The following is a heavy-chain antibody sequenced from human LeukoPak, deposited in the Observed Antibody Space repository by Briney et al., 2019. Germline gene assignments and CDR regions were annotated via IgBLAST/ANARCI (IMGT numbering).Heavy chain of an antibody. D-gene: IGHD5-18*01. CDR3: AKLARGYSYERGDSMDY. CDR1: GYTFTSYD. V-gene: IGHV1-8*03. CDR2: MNPNSGNT. J-gene: IGHJ4*02. Sequence: EASVKVSCKASGYTFTSYDINWVRQATGQGLEWMGWMNPNSGNTGYAQKFQGRVTITRNTSISTAYMELSSLRSEDTAVYYCAKLARGYSYERGDSMDYWGQGTLVTVSS.